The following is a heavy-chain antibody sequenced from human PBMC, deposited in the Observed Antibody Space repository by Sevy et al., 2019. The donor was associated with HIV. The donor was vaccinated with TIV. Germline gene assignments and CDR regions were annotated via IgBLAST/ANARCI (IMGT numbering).Heavy chain of an antibody. CDR3: ARGDITIFGVVRGYFDY. V-gene: IGHV4-4*02. Sequence: SETLSLTCAVSGGSISSSNWWSWVRQPPGKGLEWIGEIYHSGSTNYNPSLKSRVTISVDKSKNPFSLKLSSVTAAETAVYYCARGDITIFGVVRGYFDYWGQGTLVTVSS. J-gene: IGHJ4*02. CDR1: GGSISSSNW. D-gene: IGHD3-3*01. CDR2: IYHSGST.